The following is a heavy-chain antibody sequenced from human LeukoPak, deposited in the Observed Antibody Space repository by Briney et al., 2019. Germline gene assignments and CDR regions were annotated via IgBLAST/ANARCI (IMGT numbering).Heavy chain of an antibody. CDR2: IYYSGST. CDR3: ARLYYDFWSGYSSYYYYGMDV. Sequence: SETLSLTCTVSGGSISSGDYYWSWIRQPPGKGLEWIGCIYYSGSTYYNPSLKSRVTISVDTSKNQFSLKLSSVTAADTAVYYCARLYYDFWSGYSSYYYYGMDVWGQGTTVTVSS. V-gene: IGHV4-30-4*01. D-gene: IGHD3-3*01. J-gene: IGHJ6*02. CDR1: GGSISSGDYY.